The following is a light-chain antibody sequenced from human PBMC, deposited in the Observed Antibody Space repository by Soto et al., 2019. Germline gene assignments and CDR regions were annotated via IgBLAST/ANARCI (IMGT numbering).Light chain of an antibody. V-gene: IGKV1-5*03. J-gene: IGKJ4*01. CDR2: KAS. Sequence: DIQMTQSTSTLSASVGDRDTIACRASQSISNWLAWYQQKPGKAPQYLIYKASSVESGVPSRFSGSGSGTESTLTISSLQPDDFAAYYCQQDNSYPRTFGGGTKVEIK. CDR1: QSISNW. CDR3: QQDNSYPRT.